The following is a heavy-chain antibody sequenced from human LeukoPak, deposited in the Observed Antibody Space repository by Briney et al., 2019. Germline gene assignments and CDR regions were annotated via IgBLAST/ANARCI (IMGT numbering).Heavy chain of an antibody. Sequence: ASVKVSCLASGYDFNSYGINWVRQAPAQGVAWMGWINTNTGNPTYAQGFTGRFVFSLDTSVSTAYLQIRSPKAEDTAVYYCARNIAAAGRFDFWGEESLVTASS. J-gene: IGHJ4*02. CDR3: ARNIAAAGRFDF. V-gene: IGHV7-4-1*02. CDR2: INTNTGNP. D-gene: IGHD6-13*01. CDR1: GYDFNSYG.